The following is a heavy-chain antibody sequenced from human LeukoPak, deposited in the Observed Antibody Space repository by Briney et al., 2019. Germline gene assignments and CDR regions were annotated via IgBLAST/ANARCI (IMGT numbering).Heavy chain of an antibody. CDR1: GYSFTSYW. CDR2: IYPGDSDT. J-gene: IGHJ5*02. Sequence: GESLKISCKGSGYSFTSYWIGWVRQMPGKGLEWMGIIYPGDSDTRYSPSFQGQVTISADKSINTAYLQWSSLKASDTAIYYCARSYSSSWSPSNWFDPWGQGTLVTVSS. D-gene: IGHD6-13*01. CDR3: ARSYSSSWSPSNWFDP. V-gene: IGHV5-51*01.